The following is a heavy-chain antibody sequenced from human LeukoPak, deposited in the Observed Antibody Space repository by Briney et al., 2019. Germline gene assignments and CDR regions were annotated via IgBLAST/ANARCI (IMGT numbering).Heavy chain of an antibody. D-gene: IGHD3-10*01. CDR1: GYTFTGCY. V-gene: IGHV1-2*06. CDR2: INPNSGGT. CDR3: ARDHKGVLDY. J-gene: IGHJ4*02. Sequence: ASVKVSCKASGYTFTGCYMHWVRQAPGQGLEWMGRINPNSGGTNYAQKFQGRVTMTRDTSISTAYMELSRLRSDDTAVYYFARDHKGVLDYWGQGTLVTVSS.